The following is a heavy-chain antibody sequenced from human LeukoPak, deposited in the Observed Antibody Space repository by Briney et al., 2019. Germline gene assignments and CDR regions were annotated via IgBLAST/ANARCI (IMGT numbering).Heavy chain of an antibody. CDR1: GYTFTSYG. J-gene: IGHJ4*02. D-gene: IGHD6-13*01. CDR2: VTSYNGDT. CDR3: ASYSSWYTPPNY. V-gene: IGHV1-18*01. Sequence: ASVKVSCKASGYTFTSYGISWVRQAPGQGLEWMGWVTSYNGDTNYAQKFQGRVTMTRDTSISTAYMELSRLRSDDTAVYYCASYSSWYTPPNYWGQGTLVTVSS.